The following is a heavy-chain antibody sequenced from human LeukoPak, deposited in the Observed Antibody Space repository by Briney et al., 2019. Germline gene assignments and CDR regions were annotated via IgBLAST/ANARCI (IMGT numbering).Heavy chain of an antibody. J-gene: IGHJ5*02. CDR1: GGSFSGYY. V-gene: IGHV4-34*01. Sequence: PSETLSLTCAVYGGSFSGYYWSWIRQPPGKGLEWIGEINHSGSTNYNPPLMSRVTISVDTSKNQFSLKLSSVPAADTAVYYCARVSDYYGSGSYPNWFDPWGQGTLVTVSS. CDR2: INHSGST. CDR3: ARVSDYYGSGSYPNWFDP. D-gene: IGHD3-10*01.